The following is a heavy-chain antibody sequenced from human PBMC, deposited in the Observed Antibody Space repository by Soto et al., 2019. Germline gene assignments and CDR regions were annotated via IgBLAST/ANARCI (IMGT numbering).Heavy chain of an antibody. J-gene: IGHJ4*02. D-gene: IGHD3-22*01. Sequence: EVQLVETGGGLIQPGGSLRLSCAASGIAVSTNYMSWVRQAPGKGLEWVSVIYSDGKTFYADSVKGRFTISGGNSQNTVSLEMNRLRADDTAVYYCARTGGGGYYDSSGYMGVWGQGALVTVSS. CDR2: IYSDGKT. CDR1: GIAVSTNY. CDR3: ARTGGGGYYDSSGYMGV. V-gene: IGHV3-53*02.